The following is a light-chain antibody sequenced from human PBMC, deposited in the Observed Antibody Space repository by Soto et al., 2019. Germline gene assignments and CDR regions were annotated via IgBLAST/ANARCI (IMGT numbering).Light chain of an antibody. CDR1: QSVSSY. J-gene: IGKJ1*01. V-gene: IGKV3-11*01. Sequence: EILLTQSPATLSLSPGQRATLSCRASQSVSSYLAWYQQKPGQAPRLLIYDASNRATGIPARFSGSGAGTDFTLPISSLEPEDFAVYYCQQRSNWPAFGRGTKVEIK. CDR2: DAS. CDR3: QQRSNWPA.